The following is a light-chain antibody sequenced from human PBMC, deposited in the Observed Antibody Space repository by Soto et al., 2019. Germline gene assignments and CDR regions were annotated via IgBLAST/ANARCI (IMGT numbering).Light chain of an antibody. CDR1: SSDVGGYNY. CDR3: SSYTSSSTPSYV. V-gene: IGLV2-14*01. Sequence: QSVLTQPASVSGSPGQSITISCTGTSSDVGGYNYVSWYQQHPGKAPKLMIYEVSNRPSGVSNRFSGSKSGNTASLTISGLQAEDEADYYCSSYTSSSTPSYVFGSWTKVTVL. CDR2: EVS. J-gene: IGLJ1*01.